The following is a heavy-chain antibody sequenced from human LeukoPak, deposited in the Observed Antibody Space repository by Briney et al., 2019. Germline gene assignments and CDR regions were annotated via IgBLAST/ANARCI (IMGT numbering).Heavy chain of an antibody. J-gene: IGHJ6*02. CDR2: ISHDGNNE. CDR3: ARDYSSSWYWGMDV. D-gene: IGHD6-13*01. CDR1: GFSFNAYA. Sequence: GGSLRLSCAVSGFSFNAYAMHWVRQAPGKGLEWVAVISHDGNNENYADSVKGRFTISRDNAKNSLYLQMNSLRAEDTAVYYCARDYSSSWYWGMDVWGQGTTVTVSS. V-gene: IGHV3-30-3*01.